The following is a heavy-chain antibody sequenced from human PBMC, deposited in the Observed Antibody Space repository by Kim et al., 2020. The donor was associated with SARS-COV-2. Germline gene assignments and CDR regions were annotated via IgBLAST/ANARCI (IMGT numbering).Heavy chain of an antibody. CDR2: GWT. D-gene: IGHD6-19*01. V-gene: IGHV3-53*03. J-gene: IGHJ4*02. CDR3: VGLGPGAFDY. Sequence: GWTFYGDFVEGRFTISRDNSKNTVYLQMDSLRVNDTAVYYCVGLGPGAFDYWGQGTLVTVSS.